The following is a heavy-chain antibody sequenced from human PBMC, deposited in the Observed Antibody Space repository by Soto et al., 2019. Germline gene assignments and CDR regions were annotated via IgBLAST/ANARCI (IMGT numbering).Heavy chain of an antibody. CDR3: ARAYYYDSSGFSPGGY. D-gene: IGHD3-22*01. J-gene: IGHJ4*02. Sequence: GGSLRLSCSASGFTFSTYWMSWVRQAPGKGLEWVANIKQGGSEKYYVDSVRGRFTISRDTAKNSLYLQMNSLRAEDTAVYYCARAYYYDSSGFSPGGYWGQGTLVTVSS. CDR2: IKQGGSEK. V-gene: IGHV3-7*01. CDR1: GFTFSTYW.